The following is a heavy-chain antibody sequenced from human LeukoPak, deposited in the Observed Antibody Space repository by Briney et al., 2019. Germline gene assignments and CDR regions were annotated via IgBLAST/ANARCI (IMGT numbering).Heavy chain of an antibody. CDR1: GFTFSNYA. Sequence: SGGSLRLSCAASGFTFSNYAMTWVRQAPGKGLDWVSIITNDSDDTKYADSVRGRFTISRDNSKNTVFLQMDTLRVDDTAVYYCVKGVGPRAPNGRVFEYWGQGALVTVSS. D-gene: IGHD1-26*01. CDR2: ITNDSDDT. CDR3: VKGVGPRAPNGRVFEY. V-gene: IGHV3-23*01. J-gene: IGHJ4*02.